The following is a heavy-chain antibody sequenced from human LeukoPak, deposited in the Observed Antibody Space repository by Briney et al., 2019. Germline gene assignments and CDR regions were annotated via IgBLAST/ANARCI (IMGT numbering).Heavy chain of an antibody. CDR3: APAPITMVRGVITSDAFDI. CDR2: IIPIFGTA. D-gene: IGHD3-10*01. J-gene: IGHJ3*02. V-gene: IGHV1-69*05. Sequence: ASVKVSCMASGGTFSSYAISWVRQAPGQGLEWMGRIIPIFGTANYAQKFQGRVTITTDESTSTAYMGLSSLRSEDTAVYYCAPAPITMVRGVITSDAFDIWGQGTMVTVSS. CDR1: GGTFSSYA.